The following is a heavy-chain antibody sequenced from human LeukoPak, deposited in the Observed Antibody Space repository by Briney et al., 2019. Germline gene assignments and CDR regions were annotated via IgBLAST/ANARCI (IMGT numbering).Heavy chain of an antibody. D-gene: IGHD6-25*01. V-gene: IGHV3-48*01. CDR2: ISGTSATI. J-gene: IGHJ4*02. CDR3: ARDSSAGSSGF. CDR1: GFIFNTFW. Sequence: GGSLRLSCAASGFIFNTFWMNWVRQAPGKGLEWISYISGTSATIYYADSVKGRFTISRDNAKNSLYLQMNSLRVEDTAVYYCARDSSAGSSGFWGQGTLVTVSS.